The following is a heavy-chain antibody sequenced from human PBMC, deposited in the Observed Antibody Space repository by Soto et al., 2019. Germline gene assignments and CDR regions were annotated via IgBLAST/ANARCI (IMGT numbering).Heavy chain of an antibody. J-gene: IGHJ6*02. CDR3: AKQYHDFWSYYYGMDV. D-gene: IGHD3-3*01. CDR2: ISYDGSNK. CDR1: GFTFSSYG. Sequence: GGSLRLSCAASGFTFSSYGMHWVRQAPGKGLEWVAVISYDGSNKYYADSVKGRFTISRDNSMNTLYLQMNSLRAEDTAVYYCAKQYHDFWSYYYGMDVWGQGTTVTVSS. V-gene: IGHV3-30*18.